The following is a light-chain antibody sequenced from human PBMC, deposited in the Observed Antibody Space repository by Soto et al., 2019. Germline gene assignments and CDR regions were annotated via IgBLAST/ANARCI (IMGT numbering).Light chain of an antibody. CDR1: RNLLHSNGYYY. CDR2: LGS. CDR3: AQGLATPFT. Sequence: EIVLTQSPLSLPVTPGEPASISCRSSRNLLHSNGYYYLDWYLQKPGQSPQLLIYLGSNRASGVPDRFSGNGSGTDFTLTISRVEAEDVGVYFCAQGLATPFTFGGGTKVDIK. J-gene: IGKJ4*01. V-gene: IGKV2-28*01.